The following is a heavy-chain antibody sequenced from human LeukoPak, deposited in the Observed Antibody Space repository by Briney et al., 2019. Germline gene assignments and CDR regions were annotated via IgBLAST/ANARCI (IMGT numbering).Heavy chain of an antibody. D-gene: IGHD6-19*01. Sequence: GGSLRLSRAASGFTFSSYGMHWVRQAPGKGLEWVAVISYDGSNKYYADSVKGRFTISRDNSKNTLYLQMNSLRAEDTAVYYCAKGEHPLAVAGTDGMDVWGQGTTVTVSS. CDR3: AKGEHPLAVAGTDGMDV. V-gene: IGHV3-30*18. CDR2: ISYDGSNK. CDR1: GFTFSSYG. J-gene: IGHJ6*02.